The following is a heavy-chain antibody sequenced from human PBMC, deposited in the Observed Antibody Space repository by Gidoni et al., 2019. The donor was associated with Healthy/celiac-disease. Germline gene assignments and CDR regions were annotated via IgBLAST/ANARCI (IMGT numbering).Heavy chain of an antibody. J-gene: IGHJ3*02. D-gene: IGHD4-17*01. Sequence: QVQLVQSGAEVKKPGASVKGSCKASGYTFTSSAMHWVRKAPGQRLEWMGWINAGNGNTKYSQKFQGRVTITRDTSASTAYMELSSLRSEDTAVYYCARDPPRYRYGEGAFDIWGQGTMVTVSS. CDR1: GYTFTSSA. V-gene: IGHV1-3*01. CDR2: INAGNGNT. CDR3: ARDPPRYRYGEGAFDI.